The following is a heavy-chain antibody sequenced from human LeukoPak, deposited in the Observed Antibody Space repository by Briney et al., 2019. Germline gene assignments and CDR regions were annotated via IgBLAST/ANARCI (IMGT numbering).Heavy chain of an antibody. Sequence: SVKVSCKASGGTFSSYAISWVRQAPGQGLEWMGGIFPIFGTANYAQKFQGRVTITADESTSTAYMELSSLRSEDTAVYYCARDFYDILTGPWQTRTMEYYFDYWGQGTLVTVSS. CDR3: ARDFYDILTGPWQTRTMEYYFDY. CDR1: GGTFSSYA. CDR2: IFPIFGTA. D-gene: IGHD3-9*01. V-gene: IGHV1-69*13. J-gene: IGHJ4*02.